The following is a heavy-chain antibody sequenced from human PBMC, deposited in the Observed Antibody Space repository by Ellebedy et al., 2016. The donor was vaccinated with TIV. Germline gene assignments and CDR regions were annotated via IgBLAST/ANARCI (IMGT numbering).Heavy chain of an antibody. D-gene: IGHD1-26*01. J-gene: IGHJ6*02. Sequence: AASVKVSCKASGGTFSSYAISWVRQAPGQGLEWMGGIIPIFGTANYAQKFQGRVTITADESTSTAYMELSSLRSEDTAVYYCARDRIDGTYYYYYYDMDVWGQGTTVTVSS. CDR1: GGTFSSYA. V-gene: IGHV1-69*13. CDR3: ARDRIDGTYYYYYYDMDV. CDR2: IIPIFGTA.